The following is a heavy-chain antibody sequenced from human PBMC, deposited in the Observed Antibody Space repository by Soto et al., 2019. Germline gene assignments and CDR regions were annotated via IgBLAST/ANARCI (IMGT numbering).Heavy chain of an antibody. Sequence: SETLSLTCTVSGGSISSYYWSWIRQPPGKGLEWIGYIYYSGSTNYNPSLKSRVTISVDTSKNQFSLKLSSVTAADTAVYYCARDPGGPDKWGTMDVWGKGTTVTVSS. V-gene: IGHV4-59*01. CDR2: IYYSGST. D-gene: IGHD7-27*01. CDR1: GGSISSYY. J-gene: IGHJ6*04. CDR3: ARDPGGPDKWGTMDV.